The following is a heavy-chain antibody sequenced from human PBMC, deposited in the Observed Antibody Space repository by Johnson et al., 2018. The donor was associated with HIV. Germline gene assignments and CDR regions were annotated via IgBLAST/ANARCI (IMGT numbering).Heavy chain of an antibody. CDR2: ISESGTTI. J-gene: IGHJ3*02. CDR1: GFTFSSYA. V-gene: IGHV3-48*04. Sequence: VQLVESGGGVVQPGRSLRLSCAASGFTFSSYAMHWVRQAPGKGLEWVSYISESGTTIYYADSVKGRFTISRDNAKNSLYLQMNSLRAEDTAVYFCARVTKYYFDSSVDAFDIWGQGTVVTVSS. D-gene: IGHD3-22*01. CDR3: ARVTKYYFDSSVDAFDI.